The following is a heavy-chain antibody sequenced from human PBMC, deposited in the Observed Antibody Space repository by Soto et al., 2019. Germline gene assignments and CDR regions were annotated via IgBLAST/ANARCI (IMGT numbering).Heavy chain of an antibody. CDR3: ANQVGANRYCMDV. D-gene: IGHD1-26*01. Sequence: GGSLRLSCAASGFTFSSYSMNWVRQAPGKGLEWVAVISYDGSNKYYADSVKGRFTISRDNSKNTLYLQMNSLRAEDTAVYYCANQVGANRYCMDVWGQGTTVTVSS. V-gene: IGHV3-30*18. CDR2: ISYDGSNK. J-gene: IGHJ6*02. CDR1: GFTFSSYS.